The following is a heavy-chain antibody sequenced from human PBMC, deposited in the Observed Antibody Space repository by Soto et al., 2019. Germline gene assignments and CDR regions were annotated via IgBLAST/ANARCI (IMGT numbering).Heavy chain of an antibody. CDR2: INHSGSS. V-gene: IGHV4-34*01. CDR1: GGSFSGFY. J-gene: IGHJ2*01. Sequence: LGTLSLTCAVHGGSFSGFYWTWIRQPPGKGLEWIGEINHSGSSNYNPPLKSRVTMSLDTSRNQFSLSLNSVTAADTAVYYCARMAGPWYFDLWGRGTLVTVSS. CDR3: ARMAGPWYFDL.